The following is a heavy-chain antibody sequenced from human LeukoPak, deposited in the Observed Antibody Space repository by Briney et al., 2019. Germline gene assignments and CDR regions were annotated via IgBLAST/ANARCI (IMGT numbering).Heavy chain of an antibody. J-gene: IGHJ4*02. CDR3: AKDSSGYRNYFDY. Sequence: HPGGSLRLSCAASGFTFSSYGMHWVRQAPGKGLEWVAVISYDGSNKYYAGSVKGRFTISRDNSKNTLYLQMNSLRAEDTAVYYCAKDSSGYRNYFDYWGQGTLVTVSS. D-gene: IGHD3-22*01. V-gene: IGHV3-30*18. CDR1: GFTFSSYG. CDR2: ISYDGSNK.